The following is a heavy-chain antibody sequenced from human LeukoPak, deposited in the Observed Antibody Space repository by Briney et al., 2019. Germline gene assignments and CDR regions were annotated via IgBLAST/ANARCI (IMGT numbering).Heavy chain of an antibody. CDR3: ARIHDYGEQNDY. D-gene: IGHD4-17*01. CDR2: IYYSGST. CDR1: GGSISSGDYY. V-gene: IGHV4-30-4*01. Sequence: PSETLSLTCTVSGGSISSGDYYWSWIRQPPGTGLEWIGYIYYSGSTCYNPSLKSRVTISVDTSKNQFSLKLSSVTAADTAVYYCARIHDYGEQNDYWGQGTLVTVSS. J-gene: IGHJ4*01.